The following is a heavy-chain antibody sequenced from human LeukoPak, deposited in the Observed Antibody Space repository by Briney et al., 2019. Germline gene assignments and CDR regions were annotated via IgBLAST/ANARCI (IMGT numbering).Heavy chain of an antibody. J-gene: IGHJ4*02. Sequence: GGSLRLSCVASGFNFDTYWMTWVRQAPGKGLEWVANLDPSGSEKNYVDSVKGRFTISRDNAKNSLYLQMNSLGADDTAVYYCISIWADFWGQGTLVTVSS. CDR3: ISIWADF. CDR1: GFNFDTYW. V-gene: IGHV3-7*01. D-gene: IGHD2-21*01. CDR2: LDPSGSEK.